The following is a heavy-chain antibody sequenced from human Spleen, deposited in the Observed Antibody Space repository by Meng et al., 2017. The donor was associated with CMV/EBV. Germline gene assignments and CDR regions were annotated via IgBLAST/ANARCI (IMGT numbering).Heavy chain of an antibody. CDR2: IKEDGSAK. Sequence: GESLKISCAASGFNFSNYWMSWVRQAPGKGLEWVTNIKEDGSAKFYVDSVKGRFTISRDHAKNSLHLQMDSLRAEDTAVYYCARDELRFLEWLPDLGMDVWGQGTTVTVSS. V-gene: IGHV3-7*01. CDR1: GFNFSNYW. J-gene: IGHJ6*02. CDR3: ARDELRFLEWLPDLGMDV. D-gene: IGHD3-3*01.